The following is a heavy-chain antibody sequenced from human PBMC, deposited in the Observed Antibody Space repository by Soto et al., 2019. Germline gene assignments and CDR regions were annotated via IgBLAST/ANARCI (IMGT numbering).Heavy chain of an antibody. CDR2: IIPIFGTA. CDR3: ANQYYYDSKGSYYYGMDV. D-gene: IGHD3-22*01. J-gene: IGHJ6*02. Sequence: GASVKVSCKASGGTFSSYAISWVRQAPGQGLEWMGGIIPIFGTANYAQKFQGRVTITADESTSTAYMELSSLRSEDTAVYYCANQYYYDSKGSYYYGMDVRGQGTTVTVSS. CDR1: GGTFSSYA. V-gene: IGHV1-69*13.